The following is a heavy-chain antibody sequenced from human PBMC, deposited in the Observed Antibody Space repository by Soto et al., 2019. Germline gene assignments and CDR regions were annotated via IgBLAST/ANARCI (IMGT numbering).Heavy chain of an antibody. CDR2: ISSSSAYI. V-gene: IGHV3-21*01. CDR3: ALPIYCSSTSCPFDY. CDR1: GFTFSSNT. D-gene: IGHD2-2*01. Sequence: GGSLRLSCAASGFTFSSNTMNWVRQAPGKGLEWVSSISSSSAYIYYADSVRGRFTISRDNAKNSLYLQMNSLRAEDTAVYYCALPIYCSSTSCPFDYWGQGTLVTVSS. J-gene: IGHJ4*02.